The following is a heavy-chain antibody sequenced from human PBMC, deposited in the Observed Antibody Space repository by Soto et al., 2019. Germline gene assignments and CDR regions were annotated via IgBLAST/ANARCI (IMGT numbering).Heavy chain of an antibody. V-gene: IGHV1-8*01. J-gene: IGHJ5*02. D-gene: IGHD2-21*02. CDR1: GYTFTSYD. Sequence: ASVKVSCKASGYTFTSYDINWVRQATGQGLEWMGWMNPNSGNTGYAQKFQGRVTMTRNTSISTAYMELSSLRSEDTAVYYCARGFSALAYCGGDCYSAGIPLIDPW. CDR2: MNPNSGNT. CDR3: ARGFSALAYCGGDCYSAGIPLIDP.